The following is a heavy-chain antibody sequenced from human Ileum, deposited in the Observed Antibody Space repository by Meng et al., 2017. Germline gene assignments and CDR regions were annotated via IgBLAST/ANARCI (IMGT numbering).Heavy chain of an antibody. CDR2: NYQSGST. D-gene: IGHD2-15*01. Sequence: QSQPQASGHCLLYPSGTFSLTVAVSRDAISSSYRWSWGRKPPGKELEWIGENYQSGSTHYNPSLKSRVTISVDKSKHQFSLKLSFVTVADTAVHYCAGDEGGPSERDFQHWGQGTLVTVSS. CDR3: AGDEGGPSERDFQH. CDR1: RDAISSSYR. V-gene: IGHV4-4*02. J-gene: IGHJ1*01.